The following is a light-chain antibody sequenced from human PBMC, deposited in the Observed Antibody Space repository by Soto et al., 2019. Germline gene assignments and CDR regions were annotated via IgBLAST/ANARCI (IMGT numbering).Light chain of an antibody. CDR2: GSS. V-gene: IGKV3-20*01. Sequence: EIVLTQSPGTLSLSPGERATLSCRASETISSSYLAWYQQKPGQAPRLLIYGSSSRATDIPDRFSGSGSGTGFTLTISRLEPEDFAMYYCQQYGSSPITFGQGTRLEIK. CDR3: QQYGSSPIT. J-gene: IGKJ5*01. CDR1: ETISSSY.